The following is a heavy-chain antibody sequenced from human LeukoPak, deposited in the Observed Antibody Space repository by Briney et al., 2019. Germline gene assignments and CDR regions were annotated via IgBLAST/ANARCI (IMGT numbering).Heavy chain of an antibody. J-gene: IGHJ4*02. CDR3: ARDRGWNTFDF. CDR1: GLTFSDNW. Sequence: GGSLRLSCAASGLTFSDNWMSWVRQAPGKGLKWVANIKKDGSHSNYVDSVKGRFTISRDNDKNSLYLQMNSLRAEDTAVYYCARDRGWNTFDFWGQGTLVTVSS. V-gene: IGHV3-7*01. D-gene: IGHD1/OR15-1a*01. CDR2: IKKDGSHS.